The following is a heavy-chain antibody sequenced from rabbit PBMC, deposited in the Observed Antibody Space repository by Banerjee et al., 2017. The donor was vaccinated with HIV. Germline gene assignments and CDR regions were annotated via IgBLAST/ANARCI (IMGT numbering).Heavy chain of an antibody. CDR3: ARAAGYGGDGDAHFNF. V-gene: IGHV1S45*01. J-gene: IGHJ4*01. D-gene: IGHD4-2*01. Sequence: QEQLEESGGDLVKPEGSLTLTCTASGFSFNNNYVMCWVRQAPGKGLEWIACIYTGDGNTHYASWAKGRFTISKTSSTVDLKMTSLTAADTATYFCARAAGYGGDGDAHFNFWGPGTLVT. CDR1: GFSFNNNYV. CDR2: IYTGDGNT.